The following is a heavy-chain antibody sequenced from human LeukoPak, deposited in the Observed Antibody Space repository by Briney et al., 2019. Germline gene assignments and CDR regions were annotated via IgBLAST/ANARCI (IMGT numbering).Heavy chain of an antibody. V-gene: IGHV4-34*01. CDR3: ARGRMVRGVNFDY. J-gene: IGHJ4*02. Sequence: SETLSLTCAVYGGSFSGYYWSWIRQPPGKGLEWIGEINHSGSTNYNPSLKSRVTISVDTPKNQFSLKLSSVTAADTAVYYCARGRMVRGVNFDYWGQGTLVTVSS. CDR2: INHSGST. CDR1: GGSFSGYY. D-gene: IGHD3-10*01.